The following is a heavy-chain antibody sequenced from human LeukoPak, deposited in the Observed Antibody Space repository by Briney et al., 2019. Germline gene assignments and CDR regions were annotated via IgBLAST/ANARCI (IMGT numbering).Heavy chain of an antibody. Sequence: GGSLRLSCAASGFTFSSYAMSWVRQAPGKGLEWVSAISGSGDSTYYADSVKGRFTISRDNSKNTLYLQMNSLRAEDTAVYYCATEYLRFGYFDPWGQGTLVTVPS. V-gene: IGHV3-23*01. J-gene: IGHJ5*02. D-gene: IGHD3-3*01. CDR2: ISGSGDST. CDR3: ATEYLRFGYFDP. CDR1: GFTFSSYA.